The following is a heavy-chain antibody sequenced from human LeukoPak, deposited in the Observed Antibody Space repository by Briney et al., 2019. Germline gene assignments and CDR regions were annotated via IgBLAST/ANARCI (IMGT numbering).Heavy chain of an antibody. V-gene: IGHV3-53*01. Sequence: GGSLRLSCAASGFTVSSTYMSWVRQAPGKGLEWVSVIYSGGSTYYADSVKGRFTISRDNSKNTLYLQMNSLRAEDTAVYYCAMTGWGYYGSGSPTSDYWGQGTLVTVSS. D-gene: IGHD3-10*01. CDR1: GFTVSSTY. J-gene: IGHJ4*02. CDR3: AMTGWGYYGSGSPTSDY. CDR2: IYSGGST.